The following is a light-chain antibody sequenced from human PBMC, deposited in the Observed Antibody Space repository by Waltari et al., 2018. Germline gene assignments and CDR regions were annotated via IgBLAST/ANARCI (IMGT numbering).Light chain of an antibody. CDR2: EAT. Sequence: QSALSQPASVSGSPGQSLTITCTGARTDLARYHLVAWYQHHPNSAPKLIIYEATKRPSGISHRFSGAKSGATASLRISGLQADDEADYYCCSYTGSSTSYGCGGGTKVTVL. V-gene: IGLV2-23*01. J-gene: IGLJ1*01. CDR3: CSYTGSSTSYG. CDR1: RTDLARYHL.